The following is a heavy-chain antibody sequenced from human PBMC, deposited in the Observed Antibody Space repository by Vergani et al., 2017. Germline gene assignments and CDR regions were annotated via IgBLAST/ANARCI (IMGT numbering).Heavy chain of an antibody. CDR1: GFTFSSYG. D-gene: IGHD6-19*01. CDR3: AREVSVAGTGAFDI. Sequence: QVQLVESGGGVVQPGRSLRLSCAASGFTFSSYGMHWVRQAPGKGLEWVAVISYDGSNKYYADSVKGRFTISRDNSKNTLYLQMNSLRAEDTAVYYCAREVSVAGTGAFDIWGQGTTVTVSS. CDR2: ISYDGSNK. J-gene: IGHJ3*02. V-gene: IGHV3-30*03.